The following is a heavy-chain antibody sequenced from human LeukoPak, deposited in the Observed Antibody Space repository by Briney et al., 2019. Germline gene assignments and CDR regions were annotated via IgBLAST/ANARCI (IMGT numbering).Heavy chain of an antibody. CDR1: GGSISTSGYF. Sequence: SETLSLTCNVSGGSISTSGYFWSWIRQPPGKGLEWIGYIYYSGSTNYNPSLKSRVTISVDTSKNQFSPKLSSVTAADTAVYYCASGPRVGNWNYVAYYYYMDVWGKGTTVTVSS. CDR3: ASGPRVGNWNYVAYYYYMDV. J-gene: IGHJ6*03. V-gene: IGHV4-61*08. D-gene: IGHD1-7*01. CDR2: IYYSGST.